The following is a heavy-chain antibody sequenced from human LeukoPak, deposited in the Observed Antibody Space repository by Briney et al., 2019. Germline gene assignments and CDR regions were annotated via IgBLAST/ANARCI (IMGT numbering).Heavy chain of an antibody. CDR3: ARVDLYYDSSGYSQAANDY. CDR2: VSAYNGVA. V-gene: IGHV1-18*01. D-gene: IGHD3-22*01. CDR1: GYTFTGYA. Sequence: SVKVSCKASGYTFTGYAISWVRQAPGQGLEWMGWVSAYNGVANYAQNFQGRVTMTTDTPTSTAYMELRSLRSDDTAVYYCARVDLYYDSSGYSQAANDYWGQGTLVTVSS. J-gene: IGHJ4*02.